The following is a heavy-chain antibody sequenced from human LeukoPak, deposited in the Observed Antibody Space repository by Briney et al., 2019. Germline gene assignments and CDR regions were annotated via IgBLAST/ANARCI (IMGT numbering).Heavy chain of an antibody. J-gene: IGHJ4*02. CDR3: ARVTRDYDFWSGYGLFDY. D-gene: IGHD3-3*01. Sequence: PSETLSLTCTVSGGSISSSSYYWGWIRQPPGKGLEWIGEINHSGSTNYNPSLKSRVTISVDTSKNQFSLKLSSVTAADTAVYYCARVTRDYDFWSGYGLFDYWGQGTLVTVSS. CDR1: GGSISSSSYY. V-gene: IGHV4-39*07. CDR2: INHSGST.